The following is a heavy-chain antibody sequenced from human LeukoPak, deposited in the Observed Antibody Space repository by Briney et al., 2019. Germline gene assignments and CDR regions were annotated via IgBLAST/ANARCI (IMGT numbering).Heavy chain of an antibody. CDR2: LSGSGATT. J-gene: IGHJ4*02. CDR3: AKARGSGDIYYDSSGYSAVFDY. V-gene: IGHV3-23*01. CDR1: GFTFSSYS. D-gene: IGHD3-22*01. Sequence: PGGSLRLSCAASGFTFSSYSMNWVRQAPGEGLEWVSALSGSGATTYNADSVKGRFTISRDNSKNTLYLQMNSLRAEDTAIYYCAKARGSGDIYYDSSGYSAVFDYWGQGTLVTVSS.